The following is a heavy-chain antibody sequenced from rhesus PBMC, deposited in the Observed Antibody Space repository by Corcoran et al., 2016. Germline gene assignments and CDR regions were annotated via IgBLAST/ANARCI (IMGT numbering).Heavy chain of an antibody. D-gene: IGHD2-21*01. CDR2: IYGSGSST. CDR3: ASDRYCTGSGCYALDY. V-gene: IGHV4-169*02. CDR1: GGSISSRY. Sequence: QLQLQESGPGLVKPSETLSVTCAVSGGSISSRYWSWIRQAPGKGLEWIGFIYGSGSSTNYNPSLKSRVTLSVDTSKNQLSLKLVSVSAADTAVYYCASDRYCTGSGCYALDYWGQGVLVTVSS. J-gene: IGHJ4*01.